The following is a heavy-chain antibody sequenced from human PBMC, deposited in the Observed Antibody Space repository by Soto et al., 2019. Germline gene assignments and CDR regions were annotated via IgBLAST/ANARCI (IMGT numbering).Heavy chain of an antibody. V-gene: IGHV5-10-1*01. J-gene: IGHJ6*02. Sequence: PGESLKISCKGSGYSFTSYWISWVRQMPGKGLEWMGRIDPSDSYTNYSPSFQGHVTISADKSISTAYLQWSSLKASDTAMYYCARSASYRKYYYYGMDVWGQGTTVTVSS. CDR2: IDPSDSYT. CDR1: GYSFTSYW. D-gene: IGHD3-10*01. CDR3: ARSASYRKYYYYGMDV.